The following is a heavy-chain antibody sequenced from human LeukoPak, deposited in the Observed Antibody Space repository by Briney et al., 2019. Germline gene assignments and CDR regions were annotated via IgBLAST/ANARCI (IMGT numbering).Heavy chain of an antibody. V-gene: IGHV3-7*02. CDR2: IKQDGSEA. D-gene: IGHD5-12*01. CDR3: VRPRGEN. CDR1: GFTFSSAW. Sequence: GGSLRLSCAASGFTFSSAWMTWVRQAPGKGLEWVANIKQDGSEAHYADTLKGRFSISSDNAKNSLYLQMSSLRVDDTAVYYCVRPRGENWGQGTLVTVSS. J-gene: IGHJ4*02.